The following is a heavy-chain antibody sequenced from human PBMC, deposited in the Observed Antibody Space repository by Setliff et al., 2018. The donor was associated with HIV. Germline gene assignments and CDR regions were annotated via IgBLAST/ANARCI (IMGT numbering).Heavy chain of an antibody. CDR3: ATKRFYNAIWGSYRDTQRAYCDY. V-gene: IGHV4-34*01. Sequence: SSETLSLTCAVYGGSLKNYYWSWIRQPPGKGLEWIGEIDHSGGTNYNPSRKDRVTISLDTSKNQFSLKVTNVTAADTAVYFCATKRFYNAIWGSYRDTQRAYCDYWGQGTLVTAPQ. CDR1: GGSLKNYY. CDR2: IDHSGGT. J-gene: IGHJ4*02. D-gene: IGHD3-16*02.